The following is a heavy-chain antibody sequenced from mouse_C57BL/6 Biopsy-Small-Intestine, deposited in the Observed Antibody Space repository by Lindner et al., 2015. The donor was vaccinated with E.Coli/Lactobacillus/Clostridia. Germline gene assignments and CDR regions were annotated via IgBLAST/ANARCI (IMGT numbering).Heavy chain of an antibody. V-gene: IGHV14-4*01. J-gene: IGHJ2*01. CDR1: GFNIKDDY. Sequence: VQLQESGAELVRPGASVELSCTASGFNIKDDYMHWVKQRPEQGLEWIGWIDPENGDTEYASKFQGKATITADTSSNTAYLQLSSLTSEDTAVYYCTTRWLLRPDYWGQGTTLTVSS. CDR3: TTRWLLRPDY. D-gene: IGHD2-3*01. CDR2: IDPENGDT.